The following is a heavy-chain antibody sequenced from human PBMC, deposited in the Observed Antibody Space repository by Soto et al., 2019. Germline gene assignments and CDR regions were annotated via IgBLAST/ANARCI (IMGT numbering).Heavy chain of an antibody. D-gene: IGHD2-21*02. Sequence: PGESLKISFKGSGYSFTSYLICWVRQMPGKGLEWMGIIYPGDSDTRYSPSFQGQVTISADKSISTAYLQWSSLKASDTAMYYCARSGGNSGRFSDYWGQGNLVTVSS. V-gene: IGHV5-51*01. CDR3: ARSGGNSGRFSDY. J-gene: IGHJ4*02. CDR2: IYPGDSDT. CDR1: GYSFTSYL.